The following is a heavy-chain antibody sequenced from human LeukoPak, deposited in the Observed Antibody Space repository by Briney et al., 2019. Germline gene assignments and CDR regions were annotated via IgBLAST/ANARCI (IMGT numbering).Heavy chain of an antibody. CDR2: IYYSGST. V-gene: IGHV4-30-4*08. J-gene: IGHJ5*02. CDR3: ARARGVEVPFDP. Sequence: SETLSLTCAVYGGSFSGYYWSWIRQPPGKGLEWIGYIYYSGSTYYNPSLKSRVTISVNTSKNQFSLKLSSVTAADTAVYYCARARGVEVPFDPWGQGTLVTVSS. D-gene: IGHD3-10*01. CDR1: GGSFSGYY.